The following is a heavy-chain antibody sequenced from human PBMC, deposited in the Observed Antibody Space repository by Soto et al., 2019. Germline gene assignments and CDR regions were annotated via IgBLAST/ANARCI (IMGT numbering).Heavy chain of an antibody. J-gene: IGHJ6*02. D-gene: IGHD3-3*01. CDR3: AAEGSGYYYYYGMDV. Sequence: SVKVSCKASGFTFTSSAVQWVRQARGQRLEWIGWIVVGSGNTNYAQKFQERVTITRDMSTSTAYMELSSLRSEDTAVYYCAAEGSGYYYYYGMDVWGQGTTVTVS. V-gene: IGHV1-58*01. CDR1: GFTFTSSA. CDR2: IVVGSGNT.